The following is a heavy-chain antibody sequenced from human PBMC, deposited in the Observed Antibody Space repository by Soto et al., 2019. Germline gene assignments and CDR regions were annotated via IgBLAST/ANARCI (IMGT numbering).Heavy chain of an antibody. J-gene: IGHJ6*02. D-gene: IGHD6-13*01. CDR2: IIPIFGTA. CDR3: ARKFLGAAAGTGGMDV. CDR1: GGTFSSYA. V-gene: IGHV1-69*01. Sequence: QVQLVQSGAEVKKPGSSVKVSCKASGGTFSSYAISWVRQAPGQGLEWVGGIIPIFGTANYAQNFQGRVTITADESTSTAYMELSSLRSEDTAVYYCARKFLGAAAGTGGMDVWGQGTTVTVSS.